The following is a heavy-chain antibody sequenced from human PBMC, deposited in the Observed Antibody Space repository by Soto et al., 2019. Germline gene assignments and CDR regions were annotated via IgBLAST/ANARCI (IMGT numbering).Heavy chain of an antibody. Sequence: QVQLQESGPGLVKPSETLSLTCTVSGASVRGYYWSWIRQPPGRRLEWVAYIYNSVTTNYNHSLRSRLTISIEMSNNQVYLNLTSVTSADTALYYCARLPRFGSENSLAFDLWGQGTMVTVSS. J-gene: IGHJ3*01. V-gene: IGHV4-59*02. D-gene: IGHD3-10*01. CDR1: GASVRGYY. CDR2: IYNSVTT. CDR3: ARLPRFGSENSLAFDL.